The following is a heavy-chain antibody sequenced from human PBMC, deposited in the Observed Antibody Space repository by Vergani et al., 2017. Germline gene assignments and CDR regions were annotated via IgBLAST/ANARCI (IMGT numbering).Heavy chain of an antibody. Sequence: QVQLVQSGAEVKKPGASVKVSCKASGYTFTSYGISWVRQAPGQGLEWMGWISAYNGNTNYAQKLQGRVTMTTDTSTSTAYMELRSLRSDDTAVYYCARDLTKEIHSSSWYSLRNIDYWGQGTLVTVSS. CDR3: ARDLTKEIHSSSWYSLRNIDY. D-gene: IGHD6-13*01. V-gene: IGHV1-18*04. J-gene: IGHJ4*02. CDR2: ISAYNGNT. CDR1: GYTFTSYG.